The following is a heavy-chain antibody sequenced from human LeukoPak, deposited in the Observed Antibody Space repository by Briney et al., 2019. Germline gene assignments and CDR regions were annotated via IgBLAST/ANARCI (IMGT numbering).Heavy chain of an antibody. Sequence: GGSLRLSCAASGFTSSNYGIHGVRQAPGKGLEWVAGIWYDGINKYYADSVKGRFTISRDNSKNTLYLQMNGLRAEDTAVYYCARDRVGAGVYFDYWGQGTLVTVSS. CDR1: GFTSSNYG. CDR3: ARDRVGAGVYFDY. CDR2: IWYDGINK. V-gene: IGHV3-33*01. D-gene: IGHD1-26*01. J-gene: IGHJ4*02.